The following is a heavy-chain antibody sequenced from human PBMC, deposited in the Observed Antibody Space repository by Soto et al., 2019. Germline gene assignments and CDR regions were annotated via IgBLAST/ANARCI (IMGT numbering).Heavy chain of an antibody. Sequence: GESLKISCNGSGYSFAGYWITWVRQMPGKGLEWMGRIDPSDSQTYYSPSFRGHVTISAAKSITTVFLQWSSLRASDTAMYYCARQISDSDRGPNLQYHFDSWGQGTLVTVYS. D-gene: IGHD4-4*01. CDR3: ARQISDSDRGPNLQYHFDS. CDR2: IDPSDSQT. V-gene: IGHV5-10-1*01. CDR1: GYSFAGYW. J-gene: IGHJ4*02.